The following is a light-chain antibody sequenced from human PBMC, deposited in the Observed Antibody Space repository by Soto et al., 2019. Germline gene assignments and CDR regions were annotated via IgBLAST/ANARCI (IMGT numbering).Light chain of an antibody. Sequence: QAVLTQPPSVSGSLARTVTTSCTGSDSNIGAGFNVHWYQHLPGSAPKLLIYSDNRRPSGVPGPVSVAASGPSSSLATRGLQFEVEGEYSCQFYARALNDSCVFGPGTKFTVL. J-gene: IGLJ1*01. CDR3: QFYARALNDSCV. CDR2: SDN. CDR1: DSNIGAGFN. V-gene: IGLV1-40*01.